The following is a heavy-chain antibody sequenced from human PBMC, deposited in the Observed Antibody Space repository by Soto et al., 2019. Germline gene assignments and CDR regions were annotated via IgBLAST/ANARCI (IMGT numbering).Heavy chain of an antibody. D-gene: IGHD3-22*01. J-gene: IGHJ4*02. CDR1: GSNFATYW. Sequence: PGGSLRLSCSASGSNFATYWMSWVRQAPGKRLEWVANIKQDGSEKYYLDSVKGRFTISRDNGKNSLDLQMDSLRVEDTALYYCAKVGSPYYYDSIDYWGQGTLVTVSS. V-gene: IGHV3-7*01. CDR3: AKVGSPYYYDSIDY. CDR2: IKQDGSEK.